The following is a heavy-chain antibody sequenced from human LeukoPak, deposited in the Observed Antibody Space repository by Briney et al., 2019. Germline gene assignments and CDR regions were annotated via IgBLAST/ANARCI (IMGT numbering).Heavy chain of an antibody. Sequence: GGSLRLSCAASGFTFSSYAMYWVRQAPGKGLQWVATILYDGSNKYYVDSVKGRFTISRDNSKNSLYLQINSLRAEDTAIYYCARRGYSDSSGYDYWGQGTLVTVSS. J-gene: IGHJ4*02. D-gene: IGHD3-22*01. CDR2: ILYDGSNK. CDR3: ARRGYSDSSGYDY. V-gene: IGHV3-30*04. CDR1: GFTFSSYA.